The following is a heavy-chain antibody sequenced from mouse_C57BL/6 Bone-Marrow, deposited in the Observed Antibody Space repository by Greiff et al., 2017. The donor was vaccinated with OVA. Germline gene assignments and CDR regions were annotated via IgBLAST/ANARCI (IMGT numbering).Heavy chain of an antibody. D-gene: IGHD1-1*01. CDR1: GFTFTDYY. V-gene: IGHV1-19*01. CDR2: INPYNGGT. Sequence: EVQLQQSGPVLVKPGASVKMSCKASGFTFTDYYMNWVKQSPGKSLEWIGVINPYNGGTSYTQKFKGKATFTVDKSSSTAYLELNRLTSEDSAVYYCANYYGSSYVGFHWYAMDYWGQGTSVTVSS. CDR3: ANYYGSSYVGFHWYAMDY. J-gene: IGHJ4*01.